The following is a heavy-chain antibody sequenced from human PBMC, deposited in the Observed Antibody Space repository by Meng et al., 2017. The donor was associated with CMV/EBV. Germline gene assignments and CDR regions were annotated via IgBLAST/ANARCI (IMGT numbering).Heavy chain of an antibody. CDR3: ARLVQASGYFDY. CDR1: GVSLTTTGMR. D-gene: IGHD2-8*02. Sequence: SGPTLVKPTQTLTLTCTFSGVSLTTTGMRVCWIRQSPGKALEWLARIDWDDDKFYSTSLKTRLTISKDTSKNQVVLTVTNMAPVDTATYYCARLVQASGYFDYWGQGALVTVSS. V-gene: IGHV2-70D*14. CDR2: IDWDDDK. J-gene: IGHJ4*02.